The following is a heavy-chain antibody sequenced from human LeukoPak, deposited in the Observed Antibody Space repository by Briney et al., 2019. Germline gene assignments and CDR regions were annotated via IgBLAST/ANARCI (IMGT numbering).Heavy chain of an antibody. CDR3: ARGTFATPFSWFDP. J-gene: IGHJ5*02. CDR2: IIPIFGTA. Sequence: SVKVSCKASGGTFSSYAISWVRQAPGQGLEWMGGIIPIFGTANYAQKFQGRVTVTADKSTSTAYMELSSLRSEDTAVYYCARGTFATPFSWFDPWGQGTLVTVSS. D-gene: IGHD3-16*01. CDR1: GGTFSSYA. V-gene: IGHV1-69*06.